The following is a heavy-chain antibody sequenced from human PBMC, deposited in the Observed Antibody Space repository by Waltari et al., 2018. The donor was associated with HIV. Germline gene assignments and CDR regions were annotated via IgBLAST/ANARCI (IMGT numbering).Heavy chain of an antibody. CDR1: GFTFSSYW. D-gene: IGHD3-22*01. CDR3: ARDSPGDYYDSSGYYDY. J-gene: IGHJ4*02. Sequence: EVQLVESGGGLVQPGGSLRLSCAASGFTFSSYWMHWVRQAPGKGLVWVSRINSEGSSTSYADCVKGRFTIARDNAKNTLYLQMNSLRAEDTAVYYCARDSPGDYYDSSGYYDYWGQGTLVTVSS. V-gene: IGHV3-74*01. CDR2: INSEGSST.